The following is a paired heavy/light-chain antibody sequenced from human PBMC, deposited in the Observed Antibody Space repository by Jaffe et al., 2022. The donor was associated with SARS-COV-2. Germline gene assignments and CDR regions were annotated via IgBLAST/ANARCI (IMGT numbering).Light chain of an antibody. Sequence: DIVMTQSPESLAVSLGERATINCKSSQSVLSRSNNKNYLAWYQQKPGQPPRLLIYWASTRESGVPDRFSGSGSGTDFTLTISSLQAEDVAVYYCQQYYSAPFGFGQGTKVEIK. CDR1: QSVLSRSNNKNY. CDR3: QQYYSAPFG. CDR2: WAS. V-gene: IGKV4-1*01. J-gene: IGKJ1*01.
Heavy chain of an antibody. CDR2: SIVNTGGT. CDR1: GFTLNGYA. Sequence: QLAESGGDLVQPGGSLTLSCAASGFTLNGYAMTWVRQAPGKGLEWVSSIVNTGGTYFADSVKGRFTISRDNSKNTLYLRMNSLRAEDTAVYFCARDRRKGSLEPPTCQFWGQGTLVAVS. CDR3: ARDRRKGSLEPPTCQF. D-gene: IGHD3-10*01. J-gene: IGHJ4*02. V-gene: IGHV3-23*04.